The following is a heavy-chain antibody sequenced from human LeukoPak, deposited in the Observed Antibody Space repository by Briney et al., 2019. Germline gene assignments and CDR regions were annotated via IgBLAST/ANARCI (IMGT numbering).Heavy chain of an antibody. CDR1: GGSISSSSYY. CDR3: ATEVRTTVTNGFDY. J-gene: IGHJ4*02. D-gene: IGHD4-17*01. V-gene: IGHV4-39*07. Sequence: SETLSLACTVSGGSISSSSYYWGRIRQPPGKGMEGIGSIYYSGSTYYNPSLKSRVTISVDTSKNQFSLKLSSVTAADTAVYYCATEVRTTVTNGFDYWGQGTLVTVSS. CDR2: IYYSGST.